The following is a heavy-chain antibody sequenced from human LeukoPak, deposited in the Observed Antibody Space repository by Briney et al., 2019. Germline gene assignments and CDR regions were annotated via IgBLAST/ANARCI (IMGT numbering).Heavy chain of an antibody. CDR3: ARDDMRAELLWFGESFDF. D-gene: IGHD3-10*01. Sequence: PGGSLRLSCAASGFTFSYYNMNWVRQAPGKGLEWVSSISSSISYMYYADSVKGRFTISRDNAKNSLYLQMNSLRAEDTAVYYCARDDMRAELLWFGESFDFWGQGTLVTVSS. CDR1: GFTFSYYN. V-gene: IGHV3-21*01. J-gene: IGHJ4*02. CDR2: ISSSISYM.